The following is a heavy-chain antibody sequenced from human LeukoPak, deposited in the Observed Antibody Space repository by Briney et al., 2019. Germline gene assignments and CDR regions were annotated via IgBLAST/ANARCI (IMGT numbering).Heavy chain of an antibody. CDR1: GFTFTTTW. CDR3: TTGASTNGHLFDY. D-gene: IGHD2-8*01. CDR2: IRSKNYGGGTT. Sequence: PGGSLRLSCGASGFTFTTTWISWVRQTPGEGLEWVGLIRSKNYGGGTTDYIAPVKGRFIISRDDSKNTVYLQMNSLQIEDTALYYCTTGASTNGHLFDYWGRGTLVTVSS. J-gene: IGHJ4*02. V-gene: IGHV3-15*01.